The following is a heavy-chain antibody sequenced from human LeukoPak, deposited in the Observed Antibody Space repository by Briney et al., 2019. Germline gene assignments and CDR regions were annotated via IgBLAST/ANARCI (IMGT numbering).Heavy chain of an antibody. CDR2: IRSKANSYAT. Sequence: PGGSLRLSCAASGFTFSGSGMHWVRQASGKGLEWVGRIRSKANSYATAYAASVKGRFTISRDDSKNTAYLQMNSLKTEDTAVYYCSRVTMDRGVIEYWGQGTLVTVSS. D-gene: IGHD3-10*01. V-gene: IGHV3-73*01. CDR1: GFTFSGSG. J-gene: IGHJ4*02. CDR3: SRVTMDRGVIEY.